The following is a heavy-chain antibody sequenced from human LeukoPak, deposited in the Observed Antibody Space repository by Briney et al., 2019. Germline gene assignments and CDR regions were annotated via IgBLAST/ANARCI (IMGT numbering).Heavy chain of an antibody. CDR3: AKGGVMVRGVIKT. J-gene: IGHJ3*01. Sequence: GGSLRLSCAASGFTFDDYAMHWVRQAPGKGLEWVSGISWNSGSIGYADSVKGRFTISRDNAKNSLYLQMNSLRAEDTALYYCAKGGVMVRGVIKTWGQGTMVTVSS. V-gene: IGHV3-9*01. CDR2: ISWNSGSI. CDR1: GFTFDDYA. D-gene: IGHD3-10*01.